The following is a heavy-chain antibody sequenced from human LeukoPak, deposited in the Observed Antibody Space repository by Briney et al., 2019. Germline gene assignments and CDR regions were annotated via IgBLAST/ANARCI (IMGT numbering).Heavy chain of an antibody. Sequence: SETLSLTCTVSGGSISSYYWGWIRQPPGKGLEWIGYIYYSGSTNYNPSLKSRVTISVDTSKNQFSLKLSSVTAADTAVYYCARGDFNYYDSSGYDYWGQGTLVTVSS. J-gene: IGHJ4*02. CDR1: GGSISSYY. D-gene: IGHD3-22*01. V-gene: IGHV4-59*08. CDR2: IYYSGST. CDR3: ARGDFNYYDSSGYDY.